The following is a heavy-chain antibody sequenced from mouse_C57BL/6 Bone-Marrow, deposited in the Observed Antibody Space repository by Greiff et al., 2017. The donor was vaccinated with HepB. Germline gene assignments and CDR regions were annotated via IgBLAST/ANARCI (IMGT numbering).Heavy chain of an antibody. CDR2: ISYDGSN. V-gene: IGHV3-6*01. CDR1: GYSITSGYY. J-gene: IGHJ3*01. D-gene: IGHD1-1*01. CDR3: ARGCYYYGSSSLFAY. Sequence: EVQLQESGPGLVKPSQSLSLTCSVTGYSITSGYYWNWIRQFPGNKLEWMGYISYDGSNNYNPSLKNRISITRDTSKNQFFLKLNSVTTEDTATYYCARGCYYYGSSSLFAYWGQGTLVTVSA.